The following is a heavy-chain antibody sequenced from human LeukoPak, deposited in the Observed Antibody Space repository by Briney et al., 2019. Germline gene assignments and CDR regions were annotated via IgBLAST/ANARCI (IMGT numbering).Heavy chain of an antibody. J-gene: IGHJ4*02. D-gene: IGHD3-10*01. CDR1: GFTFSTYA. CDR2: FTVSGGST. V-gene: IGHV3-23*01. Sequence: PGGSLRLSCAASGFTFSTYAMSWVRQAPGKGLEWVSSFTVSGGSTYYVDSVKGRFTISRDNSKNTLYLQMHSLRADDTAVYYCAKDAVAPGSVGDYFDYWGQGTLVTVSS. CDR3: AKDAVAPGSVGDYFDY.